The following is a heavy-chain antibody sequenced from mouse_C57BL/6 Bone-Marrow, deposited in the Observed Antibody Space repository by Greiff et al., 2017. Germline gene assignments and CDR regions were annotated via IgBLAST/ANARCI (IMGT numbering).Heavy chain of an antibody. CDR1: GYSFTDYN. CDR2: INPNYGTT. CDR3: ARGTTVVEGFAY. V-gene: IGHV1-39*01. J-gene: IGHJ3*01. D-gene: IGHD1-1*01. Sequence: VHVKQPGPELVKPGASVKISCKASGYSFTDYNMNWVKQSNGKSLEWIGVINPNYGTTSYNQKFKGKATLTVDQSSSTAYMQLNSLTSDDSAVYYCARGTTVVEGFAYWGQGTLVTVSA.